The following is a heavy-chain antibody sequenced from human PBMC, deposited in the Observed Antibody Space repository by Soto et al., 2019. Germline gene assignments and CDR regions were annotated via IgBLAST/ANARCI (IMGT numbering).Heavy chain of an antibody. CDR1: GGTFSSYA. D-gene: IGHD2-15*01. V-gene: IGHV1-69*13. J-gene: IGHJ6*02. CDR2: IIPIFGTA. Sequence: GASVKVSCKASGGTFSSYAISWVRQAPGQGLEWMGGIIPIFGTANYAQKFQGRVTITADESTSTAYMELSSLRSEDTAVYYCASAAPSYYYYGMDVWGQGTTVTVSS. CDR3: ASAAPSYYYYGMDV.